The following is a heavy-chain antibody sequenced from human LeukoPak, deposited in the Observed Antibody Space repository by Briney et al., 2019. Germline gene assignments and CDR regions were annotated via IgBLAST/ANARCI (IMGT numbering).Heavy chain of an antibody. Sequence: SEILSLTCTVSGGSISSSSYYWGWIRQPPGKGLEWIGSIYYSGSTYYNPSLKSRVTISVDTSKNQFSLKLSSVTAADTAVYYCARTYYDILTGYYGFDYWGQGTLVTVSS. CDR2: IYYSGST. V-gene: IGHV4-39*07. D-gene: IGHD3-9*01. CDR1: GGSISSSSYY. CDR3: ARTYYDILTGYYGFDY. J-gene: IGHJ4*02.